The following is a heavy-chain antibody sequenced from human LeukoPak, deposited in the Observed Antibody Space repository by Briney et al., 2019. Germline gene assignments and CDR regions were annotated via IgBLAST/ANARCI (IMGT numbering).Heavy chain of an antibody. D-gene: IGHD1-7*01. V-gene: IGHV1-69*13. CDR3: ARPAGTMYDFDY. J-gene: IGHJ4*02. CDR2: IIPIFGTA. Sequence: GASVKVSCKASGGTFSSYAISWVRQAPGQGLEWMGGIIPIFGTANYAQKFQGRVTITADESTSTAYMELSSLRSEDTAVYYCARPAGTMYDFDYWGQGTLVTVSS. CDR1: GGTFSSYA.